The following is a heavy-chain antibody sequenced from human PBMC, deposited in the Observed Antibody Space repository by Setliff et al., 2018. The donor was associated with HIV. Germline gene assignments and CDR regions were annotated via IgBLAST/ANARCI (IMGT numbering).Heavy chain of an antibody. J-gene: IGHJ5*02. V-gene: IGHV1-8*03. CDR2: MNPNSGNT. Sequence: ASVKVSCKASGYTFTSYDINWVRQATGQGLEWMGWMNPNSGNTGYAQKFQGRVTITRNTSTSTAYMELSSLTSDDTAIYYCARGRLSWSPDLWGQGTLVTVSS. CDR1: GYTFTSYD. CDR3: ARGRLSWSPDL.